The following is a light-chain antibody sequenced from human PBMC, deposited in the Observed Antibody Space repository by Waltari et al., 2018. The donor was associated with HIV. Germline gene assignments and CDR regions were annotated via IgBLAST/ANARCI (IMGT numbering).Light chain of an antibody. CDR1: QSLTTQ. Sequence: ETVMTQSPPTLSVSPGEGVTLPCRASQSLTTQLAWYQQKPGQPPRLLIHDISMPATGTPVRFSGSGSGTDFTHAITCLQAKDIAVYDCQQYGSWPLTFGGGTKVEIK. J-gene: IGKJ4*01. V-gene: IGKV3-15*01. CDR3: QQYGSWPLT. CDR2: DIS.